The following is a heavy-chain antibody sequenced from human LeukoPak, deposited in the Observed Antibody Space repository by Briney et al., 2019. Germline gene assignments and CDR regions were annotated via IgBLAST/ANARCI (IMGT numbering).Heavy chain of an antibody. D-gene: IGHD3-10*01. Sequence: SETLSLTCTVSGGSISSYYWSWIRQPAGKGLEWIGRIYTSGSTNYNPSLKSRVTMSVDKSNNQFSLKLSAVTAADTAVYYCARAHMGRVSGYYYYMDVWGKGTTVTVSS. V-gene: IGHV4-4*07. CDR1: GGSISSYY. J-gene: IGHJ6*03. CDR2: IYTSGST. CDR3: ARAHMGRVSGYYYYMDV.